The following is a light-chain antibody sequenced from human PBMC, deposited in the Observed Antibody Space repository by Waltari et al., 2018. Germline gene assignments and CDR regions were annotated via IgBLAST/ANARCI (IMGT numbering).Light chain of an antibody. CDR1: RSNIGNNS. Sequence: SVLTQPPSASGTPGQRVTISCSGRRSNIGNNSVYWYQQRPGTAPNLPIYRNNQRPSGVPDRFSGSKSGTSASLAISGLRSEDEADYYCAVWDDSLSGRVFGGGTKVTVL. V-gene: IGLV1-47*01. CDR3: AVWDDSLSGRV. J-gene: IGLJ3*02. CDR2: RNN.